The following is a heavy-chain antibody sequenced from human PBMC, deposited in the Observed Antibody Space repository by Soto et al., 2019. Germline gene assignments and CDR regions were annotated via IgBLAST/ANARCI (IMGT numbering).Heavy chain of an antibody. CDR3: VRQVSWWVGAFD. D-gene: IGHD1-26*01. J-gene: IGHJ4*02. CDR2: VHYSDST. V-gene: IGHV4-39*01. Sequence: SETLSLTCTVSGGSISNNNDYWGWIRQPPGKGLEWIGSVHYSDSTHYNPSLKSRVIISVDTSMKQFSLKLSSVTAADTAVYYCVRQVSWWVGAFDWGQGTLVTVSS. CDR1: GGSISNNNDY.